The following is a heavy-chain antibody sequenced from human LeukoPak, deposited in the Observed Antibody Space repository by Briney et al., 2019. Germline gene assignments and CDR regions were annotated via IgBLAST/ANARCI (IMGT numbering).Heavy chain of an antibody. D-gene: IGHD3-22*01. J-gene: IGHJ4*02. CDR2: IYYSGST. V-gene: IGHV4-59*01. Sequence: SETLSLTCTVSGGSISSYYWSWIRQPPGKGLEWIGYIYYSGSTNYNPSLKSRVTIPVDTSKNQFSLKLSSVTAADTAVYYCAGGGSYYDKGYWGQGTLVTVSS. CDR3: AGGGSYYDKGY. CDR1: GGSISSYY.